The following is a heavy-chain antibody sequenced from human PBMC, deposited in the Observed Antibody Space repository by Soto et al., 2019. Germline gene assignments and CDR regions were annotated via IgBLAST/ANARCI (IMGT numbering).Heavy chain of an antibody. V-gene: IGHV4-59*12. J-gene: IGHJ4*02. CDR3: ARGSVSPLIAAAGTYFDY. CDR2: IYYSGST. Sequence: PSETLSLTCTVSGGSISSYYWSWIRQPPGKGLEWIGYIYYSGSTNYNPSLKSRVTISVDTSKNQFSLKLSSVTAADTAVYYCARGSVSPLIAAAGTYFDYWGQGTLVTVSS. CDR1: GGSISSYY. D-gene: IGHD6-13*01.